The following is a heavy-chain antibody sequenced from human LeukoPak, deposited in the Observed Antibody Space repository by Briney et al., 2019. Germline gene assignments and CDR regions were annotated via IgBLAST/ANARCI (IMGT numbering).Heavy chain of an antibody. D-gene: IGHD6-13*01. V-gene: IGHV3-11*01. CDR3: AREAAAIDY. J-gene: IGHJ4*02. CDR1: GFTFSDYY. CDR2: ISSSGSTK. Sequence: GSLRLSCAASGFTFSDYYMTWIRQAPGKGLEWVSYISSSGSTKYYADSVKGRFTISRDNANNSLYLHMNSLRAEDSAVYYCAREAAAIDYWGQGTLVTVSS.